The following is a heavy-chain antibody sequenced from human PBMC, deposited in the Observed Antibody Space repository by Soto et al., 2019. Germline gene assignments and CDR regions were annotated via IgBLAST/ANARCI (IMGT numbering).Heavy chain of an antibody. V-gene: IGHV4-4*02. D-gene: IGHD5-18*01. CDR3: ARNRGSRYSYGYSGRFDP. CDR2: TYHSGST. Sequence: QVQLQESGPGLVKPSETLSLTCAVSGGSISSNDWWSWVRQTPGKGLEWIGATYHSGSTKYNPSLTSRVTISVDKSKNHFSPKLSSVAAADTAVYYCARNRGSRYSYGYSGRFDPWGQGTLVTVSS. CDR1: GGSISSNDW. J-gene: IGHJ5*02.